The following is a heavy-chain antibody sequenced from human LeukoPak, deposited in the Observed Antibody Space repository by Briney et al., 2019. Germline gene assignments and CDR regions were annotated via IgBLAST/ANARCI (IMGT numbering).Heavy chain of an antibody. Sequence: GGSLRLSCAASGFTFSSYGMHWVRQAPGKGLEWVAFIRYDGSNKYYTNSVKGRFTISRDNSKNTLYLQMNSLRAEDTAVYYCAKDQKRGYSYGYLFYYYYMDVWGKGTTVTISS. CDR3: AKDQKRGYSYGYLFYYYYMDV. V-gene: IGHV3-30*02. D-gene: IGHD5-18*01. J-gene: IGHJ6*03. CDR1: GFTFSSYG. CDR2: IRYDGSNK.